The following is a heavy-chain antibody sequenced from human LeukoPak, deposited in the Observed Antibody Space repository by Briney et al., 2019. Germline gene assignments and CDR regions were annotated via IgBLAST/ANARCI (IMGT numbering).Heavy chain of an antibody. CDR2: ILPDGSQK. CDR1: GFAFSSYA. J-gene: IGHJ4*02. Sequence: GGSLRLSCAASGFAFSSYAMSWVRQAPGKGLEWLANILPDGSQKYYVDSVKGRFTISRDNPKNSLYLQINNLRAEDTAVYYCGRLAHNAWYAIDFWGQGTLVTVSS. D-gene: IGHD2-2*01. CDR3: GRLAHNAWYAIDF. V-gene: IGHV3-7*01.